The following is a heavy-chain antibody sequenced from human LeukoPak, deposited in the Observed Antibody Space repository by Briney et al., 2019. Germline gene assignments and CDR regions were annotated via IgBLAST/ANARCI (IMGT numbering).Heavy chain of an antibody. CDR3: ARLIVATIRGIGYFDY. J-gene: IGHJ4*02. Sequence: SVKVSCKASGGTFSSYAISWVRQAPGQGLEWMGGIIPIFGTANYAQKFQGRVMITTDESTSTAYMELSSLRSEDTAVYYCARLIVATIRGIGYFDYWGQGTLVTVSS. CDR2: IIPIFGTA. D-gene: IGHD5-12*01. V-gene: IGHV1-69*05. CDR1: GGTFSSYA.